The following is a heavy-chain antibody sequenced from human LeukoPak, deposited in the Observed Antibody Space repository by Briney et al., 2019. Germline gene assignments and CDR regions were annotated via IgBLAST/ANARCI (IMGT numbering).Heavy chain of an antibody. Sequence: PSETLSLTCTVSGGSISSYYWSWIRQPPGKGLEWIGSIYYSGSTYYNPSLKSRVTISVDTSKNQFSLKLSSVTAADTAVYYCARVIAAAGTAWFDPWGQGTLVTVSS. D-gene: IGHD6-13*01. CDR2: IYYSGST. CDR3: ARVIAAAGTAWFDP. V-gene: IGHV4-59*12. J-gene: IGHJ5*02. CDR1: GGSISSYY.